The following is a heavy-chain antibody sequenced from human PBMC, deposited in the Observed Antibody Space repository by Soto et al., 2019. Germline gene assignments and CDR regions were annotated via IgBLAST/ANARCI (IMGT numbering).Heavy chain of an antibody. CDR2: IWYDGSNK. D-gene: IGHD6-19*01. CDR3: GRERPQLGYSSGTRRFDY. CDR1: GFTFSSYG. V-gene: IGHV3-33*01. Sequence: QVQLVESGGGVVQPGRSLRLSCAASGFTFSSYGMHWVRQAPGKGLEWVAVIWYDGSNKYYADSVKGRFTISRDNSKKTLYLQMKSLRGGDRAVYYCGRERPQLGYSSGTRRFDYWGQGPLVTVSS. J-gene: IGHJ4*02.